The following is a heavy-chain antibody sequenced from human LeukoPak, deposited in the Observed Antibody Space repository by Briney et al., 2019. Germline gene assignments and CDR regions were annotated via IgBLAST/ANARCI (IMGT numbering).Heavy chain of an antibody. CDR3: ARHVIVVVPAATDYGMDV. CDR2: IYPGDSDT. Sequence: GESLKISCKGSGYSFTSYWIGWVRQMPGKGLEWMGIIYPGDSDTRYSPSFQGQVTISADKSISTAYLQWSSQKASDTAMYYCARHVIVVVPAATDYGMDVWGQGTTVTVSS. CDR1: GYSFTSYW. V-gene: IGHV5-51*01. J-gene: IGHJ6*02. D-gene: IGHD2-2*01.